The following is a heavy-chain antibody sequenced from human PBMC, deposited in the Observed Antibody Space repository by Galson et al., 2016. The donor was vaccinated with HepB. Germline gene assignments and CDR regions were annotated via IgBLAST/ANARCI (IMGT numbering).Heavy chain of an antibody. CDR3: AGENVLRYFDWTTLNYDYVMDV. CDR2: LNSDGSST. J-gene: IGHJ6*02. V-gene: IGHV3-74*01. Sequence: SLRLSCAASGFTFSSYWMHWVRQAPGKGLVWVSRLNSDGSSTSYADSVKGRFTISRDNAKNTLYLQMNSLRAEDTAVYYCAGENVLRYFDWTTLNYDYVMDVWGQGTTVTVSS. D-gene: IGHD3-9*01. CDR1: GFTFSSYW.